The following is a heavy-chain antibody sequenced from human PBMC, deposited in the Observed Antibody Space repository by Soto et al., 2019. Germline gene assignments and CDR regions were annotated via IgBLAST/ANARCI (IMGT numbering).Heavy chain of an antibody. Sequence: PGESLKISCKGSGYTFTSYSIAWVRQMPGKGLEWMGIIYPGDSDTRYSPSFQGQVTISVDKSITTAYLQWSSLKASDTAMYYCARIGFAYGPFDYWGQGVLVTVS. J-gene: IGHJ4*02. CDR2: IYPGDSDT. CDR1: GYTFTSYS. V-gene: IGHV5-51*01. CDR3: ARIGFAYGPFDY. D-gene: IGHD3-10*01.